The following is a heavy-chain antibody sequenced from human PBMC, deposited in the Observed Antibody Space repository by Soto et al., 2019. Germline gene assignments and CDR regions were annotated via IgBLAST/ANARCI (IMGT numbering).Heavy chain of an antibody. J-gene: IGHJ6*02. D-gene: IGHD5-12*01. CDR2: IYPGDSDT. V-gene: IGHV5-51*01. Sequence: PGESLKISCKGSGYSFTSYWINWVRQMPGKGLEWMGVIYPGDSDTRYSPSFQGQVTISADKSINTAYLQWRSLKASDTAVYYCARHRGSPGYYFGMDVWGQGTTVTVSS. CDR1: GYSFTSYW. CDR3: ARHRGSPGYYFGMDV.